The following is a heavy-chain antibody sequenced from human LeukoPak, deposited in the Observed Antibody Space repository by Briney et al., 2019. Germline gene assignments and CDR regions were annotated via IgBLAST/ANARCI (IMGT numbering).Heavy chain of an antibody. D-gene: IGHD3-10*01. Sequence: SETLSLTCAVSGGSISSSNWWSWVRQPPGKGLEWIGEIYHSGSTNYNPPLKSRVTISVDKSKNQFSLKLSSVTAADTAVYYCARDGTYGSGSYSSWFDPWGQGTLVTVSS. V-gene: IGHV4-4*02. J-gene: IGHJ5*02. CDR3: ARDGTYGSGSYSSWFDP. CDR1: GGSISSSNW. CDR2: IYHSGST.